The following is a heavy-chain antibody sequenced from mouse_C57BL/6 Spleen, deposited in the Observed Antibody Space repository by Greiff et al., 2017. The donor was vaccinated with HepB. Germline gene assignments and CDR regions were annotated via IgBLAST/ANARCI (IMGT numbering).Heavy chain of an antibody. Sequence: EVQLQQSGPELVKPGASVKISCKASGYTFTDYYMNWVKQSHGKSLEWIGDINPNNGGTSYNQKFKGKATLTVDKSSSTAYMELRSLTSEDSAVYYCARGATVVEYYAMDYWGQGTSVTVSS. CDR2: INPNNGGT. CDR1: GYTFTDYY. CDR3: ARGATVVEYYAMDY. D-gene: IGHD1-1*01. J-gene: IGHJ4*01. V-gene: IGHV1-26*01.